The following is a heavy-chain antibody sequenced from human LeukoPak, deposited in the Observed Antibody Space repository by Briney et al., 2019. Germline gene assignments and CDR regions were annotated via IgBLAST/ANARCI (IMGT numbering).Heavy chain of an antibody. CDR3: ARRGDYADY. V-gene: IGHV3-74*01. J-gene: IGHJ4*02. CDR2: IHSDGSTT. CDR1: GXTFSSYW. Sequence: GGSLRLSCAASGXTFSSYWMHWVRQAPGKGQVWVSRIHSDGSTTNYADSVKGRFTISRDNAKNTLYLQMNGLRAEDTAVYYCARRGDYADYWGQGTLVTVSS. D-gene: IGHD4-17*01.